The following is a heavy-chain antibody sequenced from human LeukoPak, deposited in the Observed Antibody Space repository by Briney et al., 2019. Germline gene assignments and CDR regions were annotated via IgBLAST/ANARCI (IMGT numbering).Heavy chain of an antibody. D-gene: IGHD3-10*02. CDR3: ARGTMFPYYFDY. CDR1: RFTFSNYA. Sequence: GGSLRLSCAASRFTFSNYAMSWVRQAPGKGLEWVSFISSSSSYIYYADSLKGRFTISRDNAKNSLYLQMNSLRAEDTAVYYCARGTMFPYYFDYWGQGTLVTVSS. V-gene: IGHV3-21*01. J-gene: IGHJ4*02. CDR2: ISSSSSYI.